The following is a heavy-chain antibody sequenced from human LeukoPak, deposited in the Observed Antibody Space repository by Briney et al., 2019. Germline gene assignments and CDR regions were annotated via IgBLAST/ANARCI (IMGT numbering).Heavy chain of an antibody. V-gene: IGHV4-38-2*02. CDR1: GGSISTYY. CDR2: IYHSGNT. D-gene: IGHD5-18*01. Sequence: SETLSLTCTVSGGSISTYYWAWIRQPPGKGLQWIGNIYHSGNTYYNPSLKSRVSISVDTSKNQFSLRLTSVTAADTAVYYCARDQSGYSYGYDYWGQGTLVTVSS. J-gene: IGHJ4*02. CDR3: ARDQSGYSYGYDY.